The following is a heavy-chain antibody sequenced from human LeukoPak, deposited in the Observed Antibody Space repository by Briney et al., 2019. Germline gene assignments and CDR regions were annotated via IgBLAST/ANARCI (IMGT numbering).Heavy chain of an antibody. CDR2: IRSKAYGGTT. D-gene: IGHD2-2*01. Sequence: PGGSLRLSCTASGFTFGDYAMSWVRQAPGKGLEWVGFIRSKAYGGTTEYAASVKGRFTISRDDSKSIAYLQMNSLKTEDTAVYYCTRLRGYCSSTSCYAVDYWGQGTLVTVSS. J-gene: IGHJ4*02. CDR1: GFTFGDYA. V-gene: IGHV3-49*04. CDR3: TRLRGYCSSTSCYAVDY.